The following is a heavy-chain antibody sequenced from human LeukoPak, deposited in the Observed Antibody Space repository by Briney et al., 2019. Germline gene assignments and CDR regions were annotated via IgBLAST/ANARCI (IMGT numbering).Heavy chain of an antibody. D-gene: IGHD3-10*01. CDR1: GFTFSSYG. CDR2: ISYDGSNK. CDR3: AKAGNYYGSGRSGPPVGMDV. V-gene: IGHV3-30*18. J-gene: IGHJ6*01. Sequence: PGRSLRLSCAATGFTFSSYGMHWVRQAPGKGLEWVAVISYDGSNKYYADSVKGRFTISRDNSKNTLYLQMDSLRAEDTAVHYCAKAGNYYGSGRSGPPVGMDVWGQGTTVTVSS.